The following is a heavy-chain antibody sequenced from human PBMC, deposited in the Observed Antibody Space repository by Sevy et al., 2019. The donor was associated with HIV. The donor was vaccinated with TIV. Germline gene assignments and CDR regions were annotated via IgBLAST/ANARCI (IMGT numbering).Heavy chain of an antibody. Sequence: LGGSLRLSCAASAFTLSRYSMNWVRQAPGKGLEWVSSISSSSNYIYYADSVKGRFTISRDNAKNSLYLQMTSLRAEDTAVYYCAREDYYVSGSYFFDSWGQGTLVTVSS. CDR3: AREDYYVSGSYFFDS. D-gene: IGHD3-22*01. CDR2: ISSSSNYI. V-gene: IGHV3-21*01. CDR1: AFTLSRYS. J-gene: IGHJ4*02.